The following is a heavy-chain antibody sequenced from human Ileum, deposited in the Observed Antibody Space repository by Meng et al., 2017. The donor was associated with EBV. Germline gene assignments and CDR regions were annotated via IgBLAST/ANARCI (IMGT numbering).Heavy chain of an antibody. D-gene: IGHD3-22*01. J-gene: IGHJ2*01. V-gene: IGHV7-4-1*02. CDR2: INTHTGNP. CDR1: GYTFINYA. CDR3: ARGGPYPDSSGFHWYFDL. Sequence: QVQLVQSGSALKKPGASVKVSCKASGYTFINYAINWVRQAPGQGLEWMGWINTHTGNPTYGQGFTGRFVLSSDTSVSTANLQISSLKAEDTAVYYCARGGPYPDSSGFHWYFDLWGRGTLVTVYS.